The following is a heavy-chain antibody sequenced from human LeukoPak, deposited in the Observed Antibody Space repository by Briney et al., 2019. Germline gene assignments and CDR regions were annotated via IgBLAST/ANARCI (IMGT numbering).Heavy chain of an antibody. CDR3: ATTRTEGYYFDY. J-gene: IGHJ4*02. Sequence: GASVKVSCKVSGYALTELSMHWVRQAPGKGLEWMGGFDPEDGETIYAQKFQGRVTRTEDTSTDTAYMELSSLRSEDTAVYYCATTRTEGYYFDYWGQGTLVTVSS. CDR1: GYALTELS. CDR2: FDPEDGET. V-gene: IGHV1-24*01.